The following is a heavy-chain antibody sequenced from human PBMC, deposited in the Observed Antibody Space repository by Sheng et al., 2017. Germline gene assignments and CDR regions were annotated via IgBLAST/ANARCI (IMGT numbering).Heavy chain of an antibody. Sequence: QVQMQEAGPGLVKPSQTLSLTCTVSGGSISSGSYYWSWIRQPAGKGLEWIGRIYTSGSTNYNPSLKSRVTISADTSKNQFSLKLSSVTAADTAVYYCARDGVERWFDPWGQGTLVTVSS. V-gene: IGHV4-61*02. CDR1: GGSISSGSYY. J-gene: IGHJ5*02. D-gene: IGHD2-15*01. CDR2: IYTSGST. CDR3: ARDGVERWFDP.